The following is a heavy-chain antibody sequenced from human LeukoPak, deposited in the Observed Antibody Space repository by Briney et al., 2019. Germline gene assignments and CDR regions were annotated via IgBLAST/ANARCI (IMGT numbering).Heavy chain of an antibody. CDR3: ARALGYSSSWYLYYYGMDV. CDR1: GFTFSSYA. V-gene: IGHV4-34*01. D-gene: IGHD6-13*01. CDR2: INHSGST. Sequence: PGGSLRLSCAASGFTFSSYAMSWIRQPPGKGLEWIGEINHSGSTNYNPSLKSRVTISVDTSKNQFSLKLSSVTAADTAVYYCARALGYSSSWYLYYYGMDVWGQGTTVTVSS. J-gene: IGHJ6*02.